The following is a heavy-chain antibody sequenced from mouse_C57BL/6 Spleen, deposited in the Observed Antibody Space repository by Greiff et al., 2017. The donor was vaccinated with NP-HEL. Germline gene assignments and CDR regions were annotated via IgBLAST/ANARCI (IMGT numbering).Heavy chain of an antibody. Sequence: VQLQQSGAELVRPGASVTLSCKASGYTFTDYEMHWVKQTPVHGLEWIGAIDPETGGTAYNQKFKGKAILTADKSSSTAYMELRSLTSEDSAVYYCTRKGDYYYGSSFAYWGQGTLVTVSA. V-gene: IGHV1-15*01. J-gene: IGHJ3*01. D-gene: IGHD1-1*01. CDR3: TRKGDYYYGSSFAY. CDR1: GYTFTDYE. CDR2: IDPETGGT.